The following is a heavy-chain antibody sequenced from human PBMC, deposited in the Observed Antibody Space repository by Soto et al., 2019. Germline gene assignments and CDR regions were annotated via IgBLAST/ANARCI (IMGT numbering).Heavy chain of an antibody. CDR3: AKGRGGSGSLTPRVDF. V-gene: IGHV3-23*01. J-gene: IGHJ4*02. D-gene: IGHD3-10*01. CDR1: GFTFNNYD. CDR2: ISGGGDTT. Sequence: EVQLLESGGGLVQPGGSLRLSCPASGFTFNNYDMTWVRQAPGKGLEWVSAISGGGDTTSYAESVKGRFTVSRDGSKNTLYLQMRSLRAEDTAIYYCAKGRGGSGSLTPRVDFWGQGTLVTVSS.